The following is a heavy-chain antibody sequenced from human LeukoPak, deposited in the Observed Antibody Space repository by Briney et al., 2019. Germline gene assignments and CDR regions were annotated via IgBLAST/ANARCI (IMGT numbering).Heavy chain of an antibody. CDR2: ISYDGSNK. Sequence: PPGRSLRLSCAASGFTFSSYGMHWVRQAPGKGLEWVAVISYDGSNKYYADSVKGRFTISRDNSKNTLYLQMNSLRAEDTAVYCCAKDNTHYDFWSGYAHWGQGTLVTVSS. CDR1: GFTFSSYG. J-gene: IGHJ4*02. CDR3: AKDNTHYDFWSGYAH. V-gene: IGHV3-30*18. D-gene: IGHD3-3*01.